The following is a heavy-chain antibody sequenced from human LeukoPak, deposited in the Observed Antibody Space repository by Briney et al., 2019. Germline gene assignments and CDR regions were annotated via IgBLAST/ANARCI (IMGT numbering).Heavy chain of an antibody. Sequence: SETLSLTCAVHGASFSGYYWSWIRQPPGKGLEWIGEINHSGSTNYNPSLKSRVTISVDTSKDQFSLKLSSVTTADKAVYYCASRIAVAGTSWYFDLWGRGTLVTVSS. CDR1: GASFSGYY. J-gene: IGHJ2*01. CDR3: ASRIAVAGTSWYFDL. CDR2: INHSGST. D-gene: IGHD6-19*01. V-gene: IGHV4-34*01.